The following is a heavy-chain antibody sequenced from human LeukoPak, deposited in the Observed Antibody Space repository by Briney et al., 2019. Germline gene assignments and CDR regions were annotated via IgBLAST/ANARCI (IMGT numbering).Heavy chain of an antibody. Sequence: SETLPLTCTVSGGSISSGGYYWSWIRQHPGKGLEWIGYIYYSGSTYYNPSLKSRVTISVDTSKNQFSLKLSSVTAADTAVYYCARDRVGCAGDCYDVWGQGTTVTVSS. J-gene: IGHJ6*02. V-gene: IGHV4-31*03. CDR1: GGSISSGGYY. D-gene: IGHD2-21*02. CDR2: IYYSGST. CDR3: ARDRVGCAGDCYDV.